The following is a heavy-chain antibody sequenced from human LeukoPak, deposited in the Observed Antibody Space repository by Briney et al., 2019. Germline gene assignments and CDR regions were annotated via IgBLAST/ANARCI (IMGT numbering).Heavy chain of an antibody. V-gene: IGHV4-59*08. Sequence: SEPLSLTCSVSGGSTNSFYWSWIRQPPGKGLEWIGYIHSNGGTIYNPSLKSRVTISVDTSQNQFSLKRNSVTAPDAPVYFCARHVSGIYGSRREFDYWGQGTLVTVPS. D-gene: IGHD3-10*01. CDR2: IHSNGGT. CDR1: GGSTNSFY. CDR3: ARHVSGIYGSRREFDY. J-gene: IGHJ4*02.